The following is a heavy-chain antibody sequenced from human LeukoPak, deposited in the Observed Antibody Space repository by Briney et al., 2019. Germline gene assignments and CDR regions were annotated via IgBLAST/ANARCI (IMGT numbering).Heavy chain of an antibody. Sequence: GGSLRLSCAASGFSFSFSNMNWVRQARGKGLEGVSYISSTNGHTYYADSVNGRFTISRDTAKNSLYLQMNSLRVEDTAIYFCARDRDSSGLYGGADLWGQGVLVTVSA. CDR3: ARDRDSSGLYGGADL. CDR1: GFSFSFSN. CDR2: ISSTNGHT. V-gene: IGHV3-21*03. D-gene: IGHD6-19*01. J-gene: IGHJ5*02.